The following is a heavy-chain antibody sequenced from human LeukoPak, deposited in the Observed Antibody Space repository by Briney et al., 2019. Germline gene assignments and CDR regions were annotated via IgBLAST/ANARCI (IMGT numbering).Heavy chain of an antibody. CDR3: TRDPHVTVGTTREFDY. D-gene: IGHD1-26*01. CDR2: IDSDGSST. J-gene: IGHJ4*02. V-gene: IGHV3-74*01. CDR1: GLTFSNFW. Sequence: GGSLRPSCAVSGLTFSNFWMHWVRHAPGKGLVWVSGIDSDGSSTRYADSVKGRFTISRDNAKNTLYLQMNSLRDEDTAVYYCTRDPHVTVGTTREFDYWGQGTLVTVSS.